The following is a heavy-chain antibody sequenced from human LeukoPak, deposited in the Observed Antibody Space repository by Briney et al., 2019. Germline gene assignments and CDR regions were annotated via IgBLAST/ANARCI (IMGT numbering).Heavy chain of an antibody. CDR3: ARDAFAELLRLVPFDY. V-gene: IGHV1-69*05. D-gene: IGHD1-26*01. CDR2: IIPIFGTA. J-gene: IGHJ4*02. CDR1: GGTFSSYA. Sequence: SVKVSCKASGGTFSSYAISWVRQAPGQGLEWMGGIIPIFGTANYAQKFQGRVTITTDESTSTAYMELSSLRSEDTAVYYCARDAFAELLRLVPFDYWGQGTLVTVSS.